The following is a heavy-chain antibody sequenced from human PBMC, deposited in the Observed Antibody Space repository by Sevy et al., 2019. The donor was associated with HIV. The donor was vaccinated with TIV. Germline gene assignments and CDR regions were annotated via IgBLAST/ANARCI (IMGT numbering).Heavy chain of an antibody. D-gene: IGHD1-26*01. CDR2: ISHDGINE. CDR3: ANAYSGSYSHSYLYALDV. J-gene: IGHJ6*02. V-gene: IGHV3-30*18. Sequence: GGSLRLSCTGSGFSFSYYGIHWVRQSPGKGLDWVALISHDGINEYYADSVKGRFTISRDNSKNTVYLAMNSLRNEDTAIYFCANAYSGSYSHSYLYALDVWGQGTTVTVSS. CDR1: GFSFSYYG.